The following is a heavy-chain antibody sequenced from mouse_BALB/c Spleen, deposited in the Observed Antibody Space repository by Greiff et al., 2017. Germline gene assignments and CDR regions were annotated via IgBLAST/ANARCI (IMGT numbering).Heavy chain of an antibody. J-gene: IGHJ3*01. D-gene: IGHD2-4*01. Sequence: VQLQQSGPELVKPGASVKISCKASGYAFSSSWMNWVKQRPGQGLEWIGRIYPGDGDTNYNGKFKGKATLTADKSSSTAYMQLSSLTSVDSAVYFCARSPYDYDGGFAYWGQGTLVTVSA. V-gene: IGHV1-82*01. CDR2: IYPGDGDT. CDR3: ARSPYDYDGGFAY. CDR1: GYAFSSSW.